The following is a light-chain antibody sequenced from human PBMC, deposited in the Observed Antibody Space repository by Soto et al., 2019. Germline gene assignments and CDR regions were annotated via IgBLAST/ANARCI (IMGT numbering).Light chain of an antibody. CDR1: QGISGS. Sequence: DIQLTQSPSFLSASEGDRVAITCRASQGISGSLAWFQQKPGKAPKLLIYAASTLQSGVPSRFSGSGSGTEFTLTISSQQPEDFAPYDCQQLSSYPLTVGGGTTVEIK. CDR3: QQLSSYPLT. V-gene: IGKV1-9*01. J-gene: IGKJ4*02. CDR2: AAS.